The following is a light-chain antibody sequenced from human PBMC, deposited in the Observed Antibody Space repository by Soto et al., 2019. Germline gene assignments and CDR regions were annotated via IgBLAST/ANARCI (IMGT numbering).Light chain of an antibody. CDR2: GNL. CDR1: SSNIGAGYE. CDR3: QSYDSSLSGYV. J-gene: IGLJ1*01. Sequence: QSVLTQPPSVSGAPGQRVTISCTGSSSNIGAGYEVHWYQQLPGTAPKLLIYGNLNRPSGVPDRFSGSKSGTSAPLAITGLQAEDEADYYCQSYDSSLSGYVFGTGTKVTVL. V-gene: IGLV1-40*01.